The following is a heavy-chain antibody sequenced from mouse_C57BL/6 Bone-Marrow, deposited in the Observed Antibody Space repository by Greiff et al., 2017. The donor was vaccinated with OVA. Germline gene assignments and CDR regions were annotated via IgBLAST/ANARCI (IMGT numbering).Heavy chain of an antibody. CDR3: ARSDGFYAMDY. CDR2: INPGSGGT. Sequence: QVQLQQSGAELVRPGTSVKVSCKASGYAFTNYLIEWVKKRPGQGLEWIGVINPGSGGTNYNEKFKGKATLTADKSSSTAYMQLSSLTSEDSAVYFCARSDGFYAMDYWGQGTSVTVSS. CDR1: GYAFTNYL. D-gene: IGHD2-3*01. V-gene: IGHV1-54*01. J-gene: IGHJ4*01.